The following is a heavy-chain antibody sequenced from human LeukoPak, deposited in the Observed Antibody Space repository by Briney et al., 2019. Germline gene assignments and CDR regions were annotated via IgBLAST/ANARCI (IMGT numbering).Heavy chain of an antibody. V-gene: IGHV3-64D*06. CDR3: VKDLGQQWLVSYFDY. CDR2: ISSNGGST. Sequence: PGGSLRLSCSASVFTFSSYAMHWVRQAPGKGLEYVSAISSNGGSTYSADSVKGRFTISRDNSKNTLYLQMSSLRAEDTAVYYCVKDLGQQWLVSYFDYWGQGTLVTVSS. CDR1: VFTFSSYA. J-gene: IGHJ4*02. D-gene: IGHD6-19*01.